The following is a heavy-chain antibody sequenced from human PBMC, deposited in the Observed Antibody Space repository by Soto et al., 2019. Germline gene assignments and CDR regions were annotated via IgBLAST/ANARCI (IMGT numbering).Heavy chain of an antibody. CDR1: GGSINNYF. J-gene: IGHJ4*02. Sequence: SETLSLTCTVSGGSINNYFWSWIRQPPGKGLEWIGYIYYSGNTNYNPSLKSRVTISVDTSEKQFSLKLSSVTAADTAVYYCARDLAAAGTSLFDFWGQGNLVTVSS. CDR3: ARDLAAAGTSLFDF. V-gene: IGHV4-59*01. CDR2: IYYSGNT. D-gene: IGHD6-13*01.